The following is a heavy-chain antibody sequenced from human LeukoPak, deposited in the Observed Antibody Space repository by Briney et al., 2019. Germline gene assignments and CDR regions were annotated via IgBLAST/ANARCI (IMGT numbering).Heavy chain of an antibody. CDR2: TRNKANSYTT. CDR1: GFTFSDHY. D-gene: IGHD6-19*01. CDR3: AREAVAGFNWFDP. Sequence: GGSLRLSCAASGFTFSDHYMDWVRQAPGKGLEWVGRTRNKANSYTTEYAASVKGRFTISRDDSKNPLYLQMNSLKTEDTAVYYCAREAVAGFNWFDPWGQGTLVTVSS. J-gene: IGHJ5*02. V-gene: IGHV3-72*01.